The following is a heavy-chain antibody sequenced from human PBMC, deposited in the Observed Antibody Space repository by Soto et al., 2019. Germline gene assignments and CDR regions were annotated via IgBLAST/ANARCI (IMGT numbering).Heavy chain of an antibody. Sequence: GESLKISCNGSGYSFTIYCIGWVLQMPGKGLDWMWIIYPGDSDTIYSPSFQGQVTISADKSISTAYLQWSSLKASDTAMYYCARRGDLGYCSSTSCPVHYGMDVWGQGTTVTVSS. J-gene: IGHJ6*02. CDR1: GYSFTIYC. D-gene: IGHD2-2*01. V-gene: IGHV5-51*01. CDR2: IYPGDSDT. CDR3: ARRGDLGYCSSTSCPVHYGMDV.